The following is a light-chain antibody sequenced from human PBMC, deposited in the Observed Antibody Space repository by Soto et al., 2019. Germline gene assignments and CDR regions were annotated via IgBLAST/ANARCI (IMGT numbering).Light chain of an antibody. CDR2: AAS. CDR1: QSISSY. J-gene: IGKJ2*01. CDR3: QQSYSTPRLYT. V-gene: IGKV1-39*01. Sequence: DIQMTQSPSSLSASVGDRVTITCRASQSISSYLNWYQQKPGKAPKLLIYAASSLQSGVPSRFSGSGSGTDFNLTISSLQPEDFATYYCQQSYSTPRLYTFGQGTKLEIK.